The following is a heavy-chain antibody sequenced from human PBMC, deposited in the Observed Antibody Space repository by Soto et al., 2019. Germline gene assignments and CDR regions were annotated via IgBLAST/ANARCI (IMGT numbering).Heavy chain of an antibody. J-gene: IGHJ6*02. CDR2: IYYSGST. CDR3: ARGFWSGYYTYYGMDV. D-gene: IGHD3-3*01. Sequence: SETLSLTCTVSGGSISSGDYYWSWIRQPPGKGLEWTGYIYYSGSTYYNPSLKSRVTISVDTSKNQFSLKLSSVTAADTAVYYCARGFWSGYYTYYGMDVWGQGTTVTVSS. V-gene: IGHV4-30-4*01. CDR1: GGSISSGDYY.